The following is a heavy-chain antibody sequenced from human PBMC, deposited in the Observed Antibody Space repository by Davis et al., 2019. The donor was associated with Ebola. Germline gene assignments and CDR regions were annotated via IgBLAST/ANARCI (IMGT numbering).Heavy chain of an antibody. Sequence: GESLKISCAASGFIFSSYVMSWVRQAPGKGLEWVSYISSSSSTIYYADSVKGRFTISRDNAKNSLYLQMNSLRDEDTAVYYCATELRFLEWLFIGAFDIWGQGTMVTVSS. D-gene: IGHD3-3*01. CDR3: ATELRFLEWLFIGAFDI. V-gene: IGHV3-48*02. CDR1: GFIFSSYV. J-gene: IGHJ3*02. CDR2: ISSSSSTI.